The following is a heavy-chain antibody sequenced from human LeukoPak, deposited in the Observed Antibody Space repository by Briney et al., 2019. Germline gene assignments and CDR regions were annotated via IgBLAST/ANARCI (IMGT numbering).Heavy chain of an antibody. V-gene: IGHV3-15*01. J-gene: IGHJ4*02. CDR1: GFTFTNAW. D-gene: IGHD6-6*01. CDR2: IKSKTDGGTT. Sequence: GGSLRLSCAASGFTFTNAWMSWVRQAPGKVLEWVGRIKSKTDGGTTDYAAPVKGRFTISRDDSKNTLYLQMNSLKTEDTAVYYCTTGRGDIAARPGVDYWGQGTLVTVSS. CDR3: TTGRGDIAARPGVDY.